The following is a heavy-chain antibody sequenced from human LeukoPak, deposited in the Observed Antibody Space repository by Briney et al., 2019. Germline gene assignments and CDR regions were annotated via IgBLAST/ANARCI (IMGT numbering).Heavy chain of an antibody. V-gene: IGHV3-20*04. CDR2: INWNGGST. CDR1: GFTFNDYG. CDR3: ARNFGGGDSSGPYS. D-gene: IGHD3-22*01. J-gene: IGHJ4*02. Sequence: PGGSLRLSCAASGFTFNDYGMSWVRQAPRKGLEWVSGINWNGGSTGYADSVKGRLTISRDNAKNSLYLQMNSLRAEDTALYYCARNFGGGDSSGPYSWGQGTLVTVSS.